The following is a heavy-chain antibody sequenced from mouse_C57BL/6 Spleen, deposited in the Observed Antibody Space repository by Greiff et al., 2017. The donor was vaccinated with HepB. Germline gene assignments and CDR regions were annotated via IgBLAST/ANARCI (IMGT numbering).Heavy chain of an antibody. V-gene: IGHV1-61*01. CDR1: GYTFTSYW. CDR2: IYPSDSET. J-gene: IGHJ2*01. Sequence: VQLQQPGAELVRPGSSVKLSCKASGYTFTSYWMDWVKQRPGQGLEWIGNIYPSDSETHYNQKFKDKATLTVDKSSSTAYMQLSSLTSEDSAVYYCARKGAVVAPFDYWGKGTTLTVSS. CDR3: ARKGAVVAPFDY. D-gene: IGHD1-1*01.